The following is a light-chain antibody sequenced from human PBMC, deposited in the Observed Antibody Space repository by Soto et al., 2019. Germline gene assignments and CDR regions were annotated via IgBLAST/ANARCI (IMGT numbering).Light chain of an antibody. J-gene: IGKJ5*01. Sequence: EIVMTQYPATLSVSPGESATLSCRASQSVSSALAWYQQKPGQAPRLLMYGASTRATGISARFSGSGSGTEFTLTISSLQSEDCAVYYCQQYNNWPPITFGQGTRLEIK. V-gene: IGKV3-15*01. CDR1: QSVSSA. CDR2: GAS. CDR3: QQYNNWPPIT.